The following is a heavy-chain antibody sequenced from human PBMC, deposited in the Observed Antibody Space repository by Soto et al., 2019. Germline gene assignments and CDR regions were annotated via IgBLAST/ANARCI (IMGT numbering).Heavy chain of an antibody. CDR1: GFIFNSYA. Sequence: EVQLLESGGGLVQPGGSLRLSCAASGFIFNSYAMSWVRQAPGKGLEWVSTLTSTGGTYYADSVKGRFPISRDNSKNTLYLQMNNLRAEDTAVYYCAKDGYLYSGYFDYWGQGTLVTVSS. V-gene: IGHV3-23*01. CDR3: AKDGYLYSGYFDY. D-gene: IGHD5-12*01. J-gene: IGHJ4*02. CDR2: LTSTGGT.